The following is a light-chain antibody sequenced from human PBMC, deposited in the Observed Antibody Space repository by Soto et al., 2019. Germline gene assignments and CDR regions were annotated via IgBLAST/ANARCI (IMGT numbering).Light chain of an antibody. J-gene: IGKJ2*01. CDR1: QSFSSY. V-gene: IGKV3-11*01. CDR3: QQRSNWYT. Sequence: EIVLTQSPATLSLSPGERATLSCRASQSFSSYLAWYQQKPGQALRLLIYDASNRATGIPARFSGSGSGTDFTLTISSLEPEDFAVYYCQQRSNWYTFGQGTKLEIK. CDR2: DAS.